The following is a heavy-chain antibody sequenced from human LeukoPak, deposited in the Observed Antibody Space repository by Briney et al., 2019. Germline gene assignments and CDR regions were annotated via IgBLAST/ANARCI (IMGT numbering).Heavy chain of an antibody. V-gene: IGHV4-4*02. CDR2: IYHGGVT. J-gene: IGHJ4*02. CDR1: GGSLNNENW. D-gene: IGHD1-26*01. Sequence: SETLSLTCAVSGGSLNNENWWSWVRPSPGTGLEWIGEIYHGGVTKYNPSLKSRVTISMDRSKNQFSLNLNSVAAADTAVYYCAKNAGWELQDWGQGTLVTVSS. CDR3: AKNAGWELQD.